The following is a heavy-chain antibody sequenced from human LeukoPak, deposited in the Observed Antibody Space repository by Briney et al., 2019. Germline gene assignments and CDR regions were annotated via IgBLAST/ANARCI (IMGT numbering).Heavy chain of an antibody. CDR1: GGSISSYY. CDR3: ARARYVNSFYSFDI. D-gene: IGHD2-2*01. V-gene: IGHV4-59*01. Sequence: SGTLSLTCTVSGGSISSYYWSWIRLPPGKGLEWIGYLSKSGNTNYSPSLKSRVTIFGDTSKNQFFLKLSSVTAADTAVYYCARARYVNSFYSFDIWGQGTLVTVSS. J-gene: IGHJ3*02. CDR2: LSKSGNT.